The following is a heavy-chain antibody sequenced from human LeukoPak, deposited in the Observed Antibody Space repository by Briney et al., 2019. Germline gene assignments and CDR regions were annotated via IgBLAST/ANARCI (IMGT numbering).Heavy chain of an antibody. CDR1: GGPISSYY. CDR3: ARVNLPGRIVVPPAYYYYGMDV. CDR2: IYYSGST. Sequence: SETLSLTCTVSGGPISSYYWSWIRQPPGKGLEWIGYIYYSGSTNYNPSLKSRVTISVDTSKNQFSLKLSSVTAADTAVYYCARVNLPGRIVVPPAYYYYGMDVWGQGTTVTVSS. D-gene: IGHD2-2*01. V-gene: IGHV4-59*01. J-gene: IGHJ6*02.